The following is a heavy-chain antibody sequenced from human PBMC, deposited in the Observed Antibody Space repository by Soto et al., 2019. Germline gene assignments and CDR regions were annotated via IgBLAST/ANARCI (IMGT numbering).Heavy chain of an antibody. V-gene: IGHV1-18*01. D-gene: IGHD3-9*01. CDR2: ISAYNGNT. Sequence: GASVKVSCKASGYTFTSYGISWVRQAPGQGLEWMGWISAYNGNTNYAQKLQGRVTMTTDTSTSTAYMELRSLRSDDTAVYYCATLNYDILTGYYYYYGMDVWGQGTTVTVSS. J-gene: IGHJ6*02. CDR1: GYTFTSYG. CDR3: ATLNYDILTGYYYYYGMDV.